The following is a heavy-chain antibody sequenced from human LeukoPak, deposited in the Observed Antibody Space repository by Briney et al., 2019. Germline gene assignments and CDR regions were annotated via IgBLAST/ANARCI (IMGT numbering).Heavy chain of an antibody. CDR3: ARAARPHHDYYYYYYMDV. Sequence: ASVKVSCKASGGTFSSYAISWVRQAPGQGLEWMGGIIPIFGTANCAQKFQGRVTITTDESTSTAYMELSSLRSEDTAVYYCARAARPHHDYYYYYYMDVWGKGTTVTVSS. CDR1: GGTFSSYA. J-gene: IGHJ6*03. D-gene: IGHD6-6*01. V-gene: IGHV1-69*05. CDR2: IIPIFGTA.